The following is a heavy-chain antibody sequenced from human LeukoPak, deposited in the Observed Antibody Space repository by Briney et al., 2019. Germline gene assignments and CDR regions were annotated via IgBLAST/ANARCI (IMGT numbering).Heavy chain of an antibody. D-gene: IGHD2-15*01. CDR2: IYYSGST. J-gene: IGHJ6*03. Sequence: PSETLSLTCTVSGGSISSYYWSWIRQPPGKGLEWIGFIYYSGSTNYNPSLKSRVTISVDTSKNQFSLKLSSVTAADTAVYYCARVLHCSGGSCYWDYYYYMDVWGKGTTVTVSS. CDR1: GGSISSYY. V-gene: IGHV4-59*01. CDR3: ARVLHCSGGSCYWDYYYYMDV.